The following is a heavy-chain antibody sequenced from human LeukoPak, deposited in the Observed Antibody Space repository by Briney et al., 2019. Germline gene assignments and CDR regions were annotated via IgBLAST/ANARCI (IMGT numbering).Heavy chain of an antibody. V-gene: IGHV3-48*01. CDR2: ISSSSGTI. Sequence: GGSLRLSCAGSGFTFSGYSINWVRQIPGKGLEWISYISSSSGTIYYADSVKGRFTISRDNAKNSLYLQMNTLRADDTAVYYCAREKQQRGFDYWGQGTLVTVSS. CDR1: GFTFSGYS. D-gene: IGHD6-13*01. J-gene: IGHJ4*02. CDR3: AREKQQRGFDY.